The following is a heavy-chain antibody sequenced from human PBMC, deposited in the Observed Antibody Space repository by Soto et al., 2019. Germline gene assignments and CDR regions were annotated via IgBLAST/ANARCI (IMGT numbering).Heavy chain of an antibody. V-gene: IGHV4-4*07. Sequence: SDTLSLTCTVSGGSISGYYWSWIRQPAGKGLEWIGRIYTSGSTNYNPSLKSRVTMSVDTSKNQFSLKLSSVTAADTAVYYCARAQIVERYFDYYYYGMDVSGPATKFTLSS. CDR1: GGSISGYY. CDR3: ARAQIVERYFDYYYYGMDV. CDR2: IYTSGST. J-gene: IGHJ6*02. D-gene: IGHD3-9*01.